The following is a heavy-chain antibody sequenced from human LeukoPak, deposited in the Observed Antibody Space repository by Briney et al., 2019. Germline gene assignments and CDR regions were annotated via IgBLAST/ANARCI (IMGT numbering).Heavy chain of an antibody. CDR1: GYTFTSYD. CDR2: MNPNSGNT. CDR3: ARGLRIMIVVVGGLYYFDY. D-gene: IGHD3-22*01. Sequence: GASVKVSCKASGYTFTSYDINWVRQATGQGLEWMGWMNPNSGNTGYAQKFQGRVTMTRNTSISTAYMELSSLRSEDTAVYYCARGLRIMIVVVGGLYYFDYWGQGTLVTVSS. J-gene: IGHJ4*02. V-gene: IGHV1-8*01.